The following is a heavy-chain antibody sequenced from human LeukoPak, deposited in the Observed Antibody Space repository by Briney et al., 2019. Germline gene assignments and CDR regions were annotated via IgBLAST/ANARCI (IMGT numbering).Heavy chain of an antibody. D-gene: IGHD4-17*01. CDR1: GYTFTGYY. CDR2: INPNSGGT. Sequence: ASVKVSCKASGYTFTGYYMHWVRQAPGQGLEWMGRINPNSGGTNYVQKLQGRVTVTRDTSISTAYMELSSLRSDDTAVYYWARERGGDYARGLDYWGQGTLVTVSS. J-gene: IGHJ4*02. V-gene: IGHV1-2*06. CDR3: ARERGGDYARGLDY.